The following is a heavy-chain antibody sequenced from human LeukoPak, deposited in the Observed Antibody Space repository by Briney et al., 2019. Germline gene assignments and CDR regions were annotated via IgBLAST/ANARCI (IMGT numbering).Heavy chain of an antibody. Sequence: ASVKVSCKASGYTFTSYYMHWVRQAPGQGLEWMGIINPSGGSASYAQKFQGRVTMTRDMSTSTVYMELSSLRSEDTAVYYCARPHLVADVAFDIWGRGTMVTVSS. J-gene: IGHJ3*02. CDR1: GYTFTSYY. CDR2: INPSGGSA. CDR3: ARPHLVADVAFDI. V-gene: IGHV1-46*01. D-gene: IGHD2-15*01.